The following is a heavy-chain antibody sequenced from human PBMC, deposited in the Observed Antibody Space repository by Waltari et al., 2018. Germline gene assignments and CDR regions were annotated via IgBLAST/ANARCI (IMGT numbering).Heavy chain of an antibody. CDR2: ISFDGKKI. J-gene: IGHJ3*01. CDR3: AKDGDYSLTEYDAFDV. Sequence: VQLLESGGGVVQPGGSLRLSCAASGFIFSSHGMHWVRQIPGKGLECVGFISFDGKKIFDADSVRGRFSISRDNSDNMVFLQMNSLRPEDSGVYYCAKDGDYSLTEYDAFDVWGQGTVVTVSP. D-gene: IGHD4-17*01. V-gene: IGHV3-30*02. CDR1: GFIFSSHG.